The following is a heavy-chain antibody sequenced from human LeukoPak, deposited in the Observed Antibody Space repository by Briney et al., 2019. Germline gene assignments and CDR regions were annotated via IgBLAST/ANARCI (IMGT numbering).Heavy chain of an antibody. J-gene: IGHJ4*02. Sequence: PSETLSLTCTVSGGSISSYYWSWIRQPPGKGLEWIGYIYYSGSTNYNPSLKSRVTISVDTSKNQFSLKLSSVTAADTAVYYCARVRPGGSIDYWGQGTLVTVSS. CDR2: IYYSGST. V-gene: IGHV4-59*01. CDR1: GGSISSYY. D-gene: IGHD4-23*01. CDR3: ARVRPGGSIDY.